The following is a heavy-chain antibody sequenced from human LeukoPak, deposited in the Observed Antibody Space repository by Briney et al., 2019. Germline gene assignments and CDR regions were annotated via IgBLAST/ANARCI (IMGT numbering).Heavy chain of an antibody. V-gene: IGHV3-74*01. Sequence: PGGSLRLSCAASGFAFSSYAMSWVRQAPGKGLVWVSRINSDGSSTSYADSVKGRFTISRDNAKNTLYLQMNSLRVEDTAVYYCARGGPIYYDSSGSYDWGQGTLVTVSS. D-gene: IGHD3-22*01. CDR1: GFAFSSYA. CDR2: INSDGSST. CDR3: ARGGPIYYDSSGSYD. J-gene: IGHJ4*02.